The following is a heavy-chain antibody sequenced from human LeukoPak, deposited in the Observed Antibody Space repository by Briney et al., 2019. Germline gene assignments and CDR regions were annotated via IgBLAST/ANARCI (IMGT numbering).Heavy chain of an antibody. Sequence: PGGSLRLSCAASGFTVSSNYMSWVRQAPGRGLEWVSVIYSGGSTYYADSVKGRFTISRDNSKNTLYLQMNSLRAEDTAVYYCARKLERRYRDNYGMDVWGQGTTVTVSS. V-gene: IGHV3-66*01. D-gene: IGHD1-1*01. CDR2: IYSGGST. J-gene: IGHJ6*02. CDR1: GFTVSSNY. CDR3: ARKLERRYRDNYGMDV.